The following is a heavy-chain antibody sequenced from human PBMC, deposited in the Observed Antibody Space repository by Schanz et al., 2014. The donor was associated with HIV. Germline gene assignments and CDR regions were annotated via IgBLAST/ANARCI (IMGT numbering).Heavy chain of an antibody. J-gene: IGHJ4*02. CDR3: ARAKWPPRSRHFDF. V-gene: IGHV4-34*01. CDR2: VRHTGGT. D-gene: IGHD6-13*01. CDR1: GGSFRAYD. Sequence: QVQLQQWGAGLLKPSETLSLTCAVYGGSFRAYDWTWIRQFPHMGLEWIGGVRHTGGTHYNPSLGSRVTMSLATSKNQFSLKLDSLTAADTAVYYCARAKWPPRSRHFDFWGQGNLVTVSS.